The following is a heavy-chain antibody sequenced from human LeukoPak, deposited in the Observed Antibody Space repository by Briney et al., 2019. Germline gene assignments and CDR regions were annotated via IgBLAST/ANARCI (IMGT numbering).Heavy chain of an antibody. CDR3: ARRFLSWWFDP. J-gene: IGHJ5*02. D-gene: IGHD3-10*01. CDR1: GGSISSGGYY. CDR2: IYHSGST. Sequence: PSETLSLTCTVSGGSISSGGYYWSWIRQPPGKGLEWIGYIYHSGSTYYNPSLKSRVTISVDRSKNQFSLKLSSVTAADTAVYYCARRFLSWWFDPWGQGTLVTVSS. V-gene: IGHV4-30-2*01.